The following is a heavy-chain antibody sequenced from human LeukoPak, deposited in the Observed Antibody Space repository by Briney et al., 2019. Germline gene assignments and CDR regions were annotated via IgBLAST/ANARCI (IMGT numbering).Heavy chain of an antibody. CDR2: IISSSSYI. CDR1: GFTFSSYS. D-gene: IGHD6-13*01. Sequence: GGSLRLSCAASGFTFSSYSMNWVRQAPGKGLEWVSSIISSSSYIYYADSVKGRFTISRDNVKNSLYLQMNSLRAEDTAVYYCARDPPLIKPGIAAAGTPRPTPYWGQGTLVTVSS. V-gene: IGHV3-21*01. J-gene: IGHJ4*02. CDR3: ARDPPLIKPGIAAAGTPRPTPY.